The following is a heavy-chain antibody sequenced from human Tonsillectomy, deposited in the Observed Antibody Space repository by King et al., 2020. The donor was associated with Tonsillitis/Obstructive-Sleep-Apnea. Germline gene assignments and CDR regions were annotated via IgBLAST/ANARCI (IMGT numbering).Heavy chain of an antibody. J-gene: IGHJ6*02. V-gene: IGHV1-69*01. Sequence: QLVQSGAEVKKPGSSVKVSCKASGGTFSSYAVSWVRQAPGQGLEWMGGIIPVYGTPNYAQKFEGRVTITADESTSMTSMELSSLKSEDTAVYYCSSRLFPLDYGDHLSFHFLLEVWGQGTTVTVSS. CDR3: SSRLFPLDYGDHLSFHFLLEV. CDR1: GGTFSSYA. D-gene: IGHD4-17*01. CDR2: IIPVYGTP.